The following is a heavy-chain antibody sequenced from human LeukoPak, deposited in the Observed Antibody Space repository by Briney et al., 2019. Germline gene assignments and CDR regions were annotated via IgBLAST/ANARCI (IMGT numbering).Heavy chain of an antibody. CDR3: ARDRGMITFGGVMPY. CDR1: GFTFSSYN. V-gene: IGHV3-48*01. J-gene: IGHJ4*02. D-gene: IGHD3-16*01. Sequence: PGGSLRLSCAASGFTFSSYNINWVRQAPGKGLEWVSYISSSRRTISYADSVKGRFTISRDNSKNTLYLQMNSLRAEDTAVYYCARDRGMITFGGVMPYWGQGTLVTVSS. CDR2: ISSSRRTI.